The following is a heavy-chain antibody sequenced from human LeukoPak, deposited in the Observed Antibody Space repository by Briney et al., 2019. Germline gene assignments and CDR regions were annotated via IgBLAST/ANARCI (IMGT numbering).Heavy chain of an antibody. CDR1: GFIFSNYW. Sequence: PGGSLRLSCAASGFIFSNYWMSWVRQAPGKGLEWVANIKPDGSVKLYVDSVKGRFTISRDNSKNTLYLQMNSLRAEDTAVYYCAKDLEYYYDSSGYQFDYWGQGTLVTVSS. CDR2: IKPDGSVK. V-gene: IGHV3-7*03. J-gene: IGHJ4*02. D-gene: IGHD3-22*01. CDR3: AKDLEYYYDSSGYQFDY.